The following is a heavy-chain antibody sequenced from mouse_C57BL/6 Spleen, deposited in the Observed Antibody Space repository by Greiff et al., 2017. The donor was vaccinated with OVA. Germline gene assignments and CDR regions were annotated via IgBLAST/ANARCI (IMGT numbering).Heavy chain of an antibody. CDR1: GYTFTDYN. J-gene: IGHJ3*01. Sequence: VQLQQSGPELVKPGASVKIPCKASGYTFTDYNMDWVKQSHGKSLEWIGDINPNNGGTIYNQKFKGKATLTVDKSSSTAYMELRSLTSEDTAVYYCARGGPCAYWGQGTLVTVSA. CDR3: ARGGPCAY. CDR2: INPNNGGT. D-gene: IGHD3-3*01. V-gene: IGHV1-18*01.